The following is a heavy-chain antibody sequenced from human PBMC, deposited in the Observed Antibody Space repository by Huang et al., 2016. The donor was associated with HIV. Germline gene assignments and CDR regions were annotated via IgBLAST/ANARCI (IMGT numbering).Heavy chain of an antibody. CDR1: GYNFNSYG. CDR2: ISGYNGNT. Sequence: QVQLVQSEAEVKKPGASVKVSCKASGYNFNSYGINWVRQAPGHGLEWMGWISGYNGNTNYAQKIQGRVTMTTDTSTSTAYMELRRLKSDDAAVYYCAREGIASRRWFDPWGQGTLVTVSS. V-gene: IGHV1-18*04. J-gene: IGHJ5*02. D-gene: IGHD6-6*01. CDR3: AREGIASRRWFDP.